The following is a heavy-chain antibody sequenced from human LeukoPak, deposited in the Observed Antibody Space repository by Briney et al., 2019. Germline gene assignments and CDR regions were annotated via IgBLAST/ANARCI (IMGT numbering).Heavy chain of an antibody. CDR1: GFGFSNYW. CDR3: ARDRGYSNFDY. CDR2: MNEDGREK. V-gene: IGHV3-7*01. J-gene: IGHJ4*02. D-gene: IGHD4-11*01. Sequence: GGSLRLSCAASGFGFSNYWMSWVRQAPGKGLEGVANMNEDGREKNYVDSVKGRFTISRDNAQDSLYLQMNSLRAEDTAVYYCARDRGYSNFDYWGQGTLLTVSS.